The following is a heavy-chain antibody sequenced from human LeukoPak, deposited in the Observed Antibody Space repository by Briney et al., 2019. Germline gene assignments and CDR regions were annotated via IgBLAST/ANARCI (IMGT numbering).Heavy chain of an antibody. Sequence: ASVKVSCKASGYSFSGQYIHWVRQAPGQGLEWMGWINPDSGGTKYAQKFQGRATTTRDTSISTVYMELSGLRFDDTALYYCARSTGRCNWFGPWGQGTLVTVSS. CDR2: INPDSGGT. CDR3: ARSTGRCNWFGP. J-gene: IGHJ5*02. D-gene: IGHD2-8*02. CDR1: GYSFSGQY. V-gene: IGHV1-2*02.